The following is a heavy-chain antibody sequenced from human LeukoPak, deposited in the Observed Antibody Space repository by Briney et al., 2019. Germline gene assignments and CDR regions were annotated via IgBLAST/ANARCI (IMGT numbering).Heavy chain of an antibody. Sequence: GGSLRLSCAASGFTFSDYYMSWIRQPPGKGLEWVSYISHSYTNYADSVKGRFTVSSDNAKNSLYLQMNSLRAEDTAMYYCARDGGWLQYIDYWGQGTLVTVSS. V-gene: IGHV3-11*05. CDR3: ARDGGWLQYIDY. D-gene: IGHD5-24*01. CDR2: ISHSYT. J-gene: IGHJ4*02. CDR1: GFTFSDYY.